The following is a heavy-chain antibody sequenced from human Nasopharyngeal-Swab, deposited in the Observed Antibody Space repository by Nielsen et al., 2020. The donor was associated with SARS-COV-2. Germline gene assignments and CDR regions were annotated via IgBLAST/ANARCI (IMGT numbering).Heavy chain of an antibody. CDR2: IWYDGSNK. J-gene: IGHJ5*02. Sequence: GESLKISCAASGFTFSSYGMHWVRQAPGKGLEWVAVIWYDGSNKYYADSVKGRFTISRDNSKNTLYLQMNSLRAEDTAVYYRAREGLSSGYLNWFDPWGQGTLVTVSS. D-gene: IGHD3-22*01. CDR1: GFTFSSYG. V-gene: IGHV3-33*01. CDR3: AREGLSSGYLNWFDP.